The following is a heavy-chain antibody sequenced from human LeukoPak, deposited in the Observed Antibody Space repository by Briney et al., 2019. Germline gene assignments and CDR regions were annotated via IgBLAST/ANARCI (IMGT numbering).Heavy chain of an antibody. J-gene: IGHJ4*02. CDR1: GGSISSYY. Sequence: PSETLSLTCTVSGGSISSYYWSWIQQPPGKGLEWIGYIYYTGSTNYNPSLKSRVTISVDTSKNQFSLKLSSVTAADTAVYYCARAMRHFDWLPNFDYWGQGTLVTVSS. CDR3: ARAMRHFDWLPNFDY. D-gene: IGHD3-9*01. CDR2: IYYTGST. V-gene: IGHV4-59*01.